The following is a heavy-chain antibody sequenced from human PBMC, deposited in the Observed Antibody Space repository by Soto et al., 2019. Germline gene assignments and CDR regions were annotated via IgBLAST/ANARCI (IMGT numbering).Heavy chain of an antibody. CDR3: AKMVGATLVDY. D-gene: IGHD1-26*01. V-gene: IGHV4-4*02. Sequence: QVQLQESGPGLVKPSGTLSLTCTVSGASISSTSSGDWWSWVRQPPGKGVEWIGEIHHSGSTNYNPSLKCGVTVSVDQSKNQFSLRLSSVTAADTAVYSCAKMVGATLVDYWGQGTLVTVSS. CDR2: IHHSGST. CDR1: GASISSTSSGDW. J-gene: IGHJ4*02.